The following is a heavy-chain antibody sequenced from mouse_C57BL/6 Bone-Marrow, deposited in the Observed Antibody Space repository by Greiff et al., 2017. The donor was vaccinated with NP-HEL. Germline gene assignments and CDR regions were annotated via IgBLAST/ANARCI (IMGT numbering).Heavy chain of an antibody. D-gene: IGHD2-10*02. CDR1: GYTFTSYW. Sequence: QVQLQQPGAELVRPGTSVKLSCKASGYTFTSYWMHWVKQRPGQGLEWIGVIDPSDSYTNYNQKFKGKATLTVDTSSSTAYMQLSSLTSEDSAVYYWARVGVWPFFAYWGQGTLVTVSA. J-gene: IGHJ3*01. V-gene: IGHV1-59*01. CDR2: IDPSDSYT. CDR3: ARVGVWPFFAY.